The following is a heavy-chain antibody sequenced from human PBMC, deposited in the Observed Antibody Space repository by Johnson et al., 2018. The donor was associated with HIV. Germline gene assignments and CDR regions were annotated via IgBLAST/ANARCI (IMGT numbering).Heavy chain of an antibody. D-gene: IGHD6-19*01. Sequence: VQLVESGGGLVQPGRSLRLSCAASGFTFDDYAMHWVRQAPGKGLEWVSGISWNSGSIGYADSVKGRFTIARDNAKNSLCLYMYRLRDEDTALYYCAKGTVAGLDDAFEIWGQGTMVTVSS. CDR1: GFTFDDYA. V-gene: IGHV3-9*01. J-gene: IGHJ3*02. CDR3: AKGTVAGLDDAFEI. CDR2: ISWNSGSI.